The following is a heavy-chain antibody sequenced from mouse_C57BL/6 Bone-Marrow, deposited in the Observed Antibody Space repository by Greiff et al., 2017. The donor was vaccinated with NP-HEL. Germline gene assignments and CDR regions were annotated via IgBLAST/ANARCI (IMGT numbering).Heavy chain of an antibody. J-gene: IGHJ3*01. V-gene: IGHV1-55*01. Sequence: QVQLQQSGAELVKPGASVKMSCKASGYTFTSYWITWVKQRPGQGLEWIGDIYPGSGSTNYNEKFKSKATLTVDTSSSTAYMQLSSLTSEDSAVYYCAIYSNYAGWFADWGQGTLVTVSA. D-gene: IGHD2-5*01. CDR1: GYTFTSYW. CDR2: IYPGSGST. CDR3: AIYSNYAGWFAD.